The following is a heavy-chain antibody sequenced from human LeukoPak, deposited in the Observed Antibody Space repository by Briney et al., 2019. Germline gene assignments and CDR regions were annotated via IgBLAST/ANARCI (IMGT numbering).Heavy chain of an antibody. CDR1: GYTFTSYG. V-gene: IGHV1-18*01. J-gene: IGHJ6*02. CDR2: ISAYNGNT. CDR3: ARTALFSGSYDYFGMDV. Sequence: GASVKVSCKASGYTFTSYGISWVRQAPGQGLEWMGWISAYNGNTNYAQKLQGRVTMTTDTSTSTAYMELRSLRSDDTAVYYCARTALFSGSYDYFGMDVWGQGTTVTVSS. D-gene: IGHD1-26*01.